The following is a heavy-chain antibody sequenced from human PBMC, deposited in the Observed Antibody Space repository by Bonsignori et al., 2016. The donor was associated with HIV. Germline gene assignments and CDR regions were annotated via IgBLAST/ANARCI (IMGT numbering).Heavy chain of an antibody. J-gene: IGHJ4*02. CDR3: ARAYDFWSTYFDY. D-gene: IGHD3-3*01. Sequence: RQAPGKGLEWIGYIYYSGSTNYNPSLKSRVTISVDTSKNQFSLKLSSVTAADTAVYYCARAYDFWSTYFDYWGQGTLVTVSS. CDR2: IYYSGST. V-gene: IGHV4-59*01.